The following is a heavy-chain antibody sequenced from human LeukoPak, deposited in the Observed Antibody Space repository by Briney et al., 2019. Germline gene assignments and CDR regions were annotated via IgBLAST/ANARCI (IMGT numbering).Heavy chain of an antibody. CDR1: GFTFSSYA. CDR3: ARDLSAREKGFEY. CDR2: ISYDGSNK. D-gene: IGHD1-26*01. Sequence: GGSLRLSCAASGFTFSSYAMHWVRQAPGKGLEWVAVISYDGSNKYYADSVKGRFTISRDNSKNTLYLQMNSLRAEDTAVYYCARDLSAREKGFEYWGQGTLVTVSS. J-gene: IGHJ4*02. V-gene: IGHV3-30-3*01.